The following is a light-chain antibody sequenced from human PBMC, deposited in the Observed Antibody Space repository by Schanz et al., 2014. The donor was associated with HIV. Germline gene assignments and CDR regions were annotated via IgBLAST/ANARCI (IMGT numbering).Light chain of an antibody. CDR1: QGISNY. V-gene: IGKV1-27*01. CDR3: QQYNSAPLT. Sequence: DIQMTQSPSSLSASVGDRVTITCRASQGISNYLAWYQQKPGKVPKVLIYAASTLQSGVPSRFSRSGSGTDFTLTIRSLQPEDVAPYYCQQYNSAPLTFGPGTKVDIK. J-gene: IGKJ3*01. CDR2: AAS.